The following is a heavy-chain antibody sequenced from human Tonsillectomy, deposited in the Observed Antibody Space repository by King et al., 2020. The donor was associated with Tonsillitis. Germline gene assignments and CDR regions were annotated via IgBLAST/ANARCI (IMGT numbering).Heavy chain of an antibody. CDR2: MNPNSGNT. V-gene: IGHV1-8*01. J-gene: IGHJ5*02. D-gene: IGHD2-15*01. Sequence: QLVQSGAEVKKSGASVKVSCKASGYTFTSYDINWVRQATGQGLEWMGWMNPNSGNTGYAQKFQGRVTMTRNNSISTAYMELSSLRSEDTAVYYCARSDGDCSGGSCYAWGWFDPWGQGTLVTVSS. CDR3: ARSDGDCSGGSCYAWGWFDP. CDR1: GYTFTSYD.